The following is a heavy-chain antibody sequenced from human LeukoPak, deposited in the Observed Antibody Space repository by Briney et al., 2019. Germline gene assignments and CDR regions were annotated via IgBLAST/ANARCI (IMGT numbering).Heavy chain of an antibody. Sequence: SETLSLTCTVSGGSISSYYWSWIRQPPGKGLEWIGYIYYSGSTNYNPSLKSRVTISVDTSKNQFSLKLSSVTAADTAVYYCSRDRHCIGSTCYGLWGQGTRVTVSS. D-gene: IGHD2-2*01. CDR3: SRDRHCIGSTCYGL. CDR2: IYYSGST. V-gene: IGHV4-59*12. J-gene: IGHJ4*02. CDR1: GGSISSYY.